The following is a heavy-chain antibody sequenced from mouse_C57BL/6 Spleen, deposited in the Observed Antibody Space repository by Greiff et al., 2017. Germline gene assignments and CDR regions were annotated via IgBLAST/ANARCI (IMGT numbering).Heavy chain of an antibody. D-gene: IGHD2-4*01. CDR3: ARFDDYDRGRFAY. CDR1: GYTFTSYW. J-gene: IGHJ3*01. CDR2: IDPSDSET. V-gene: IGHV1-52*01. Sequence: QVQLKQSGAELVRPGSSVKLSCKASGYTFTSYWMHWVKQRPIQGLEWIGNIDPSDSETHYNQKFKDKATLTVDKSSSTAYMQLSSLTSEDSAVYYCARFDDYDRGRFAYWGQGTLVTVSA.